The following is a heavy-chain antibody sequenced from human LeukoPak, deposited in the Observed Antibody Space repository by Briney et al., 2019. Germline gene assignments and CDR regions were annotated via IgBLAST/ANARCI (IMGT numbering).Heavy chain of an antibody. CDR1: GGSISSYY. CDR2: IYYSGST. V-gene: IGHV4-59*08. CDR3: AAFLLQQINVFDI. D-gene: IGHD1-1*01. J-gene: IGHJ3*02. Sequence: SETLSLTCTVSGGSISSYYWSWIRQPPGKGLEWIGYIYYSGSTNYNPSLKSRVTISVDTSKNQFSLKLSSVTAADTAVYYCAAFLLQQINVFDIWGQGTMVTVSS.